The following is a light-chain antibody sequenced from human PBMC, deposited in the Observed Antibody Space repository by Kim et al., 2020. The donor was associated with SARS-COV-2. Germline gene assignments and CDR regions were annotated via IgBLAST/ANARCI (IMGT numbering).Light chain of an antibody. CDR2: AAS. J-gene: IGKJ1*01. CDR3: QQYGSSRWT. CDR1: ESVFSSY. V-gene: IGKV3-20*01. Sequence: PGERATLSCRASESVFSSYSAWYQHKPGQAPRLLIYAASNRATGIPDRFSGSGSGTDFTLTISRLEPEDSAVYYCQQYGSSRWTFGQGTKVDIK.